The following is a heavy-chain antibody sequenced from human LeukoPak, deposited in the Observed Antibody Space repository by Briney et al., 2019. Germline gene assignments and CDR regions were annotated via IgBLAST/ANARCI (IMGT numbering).Heavy chain of an antibody. Sequence: SETLSLACTVSGGSISSYYWSWIRQPPGKGPEWIGYIYYSGSTHCNPSLKTRVTISVDTSKNQFSLKLSSVTAADTAVYYCAREGEYGHGPFDYWGRGTLVTVSS. J-gene: IGHJ4*02. D-gene: IGHD3-16*01. V-gene: IGHV4-59*01. CDR2: IYYSGST. CDR1: GGSISSYY. CDR3: AREGEYGHGPFDY.